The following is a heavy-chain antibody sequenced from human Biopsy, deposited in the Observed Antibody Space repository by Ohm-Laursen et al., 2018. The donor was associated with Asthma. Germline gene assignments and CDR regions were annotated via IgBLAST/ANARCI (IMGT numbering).Heavy chain of an antibody. V-gene: IGHV1-18*01. D-gene: IGHD3-10*01. Sequence: ASSVKVSCKASGYTFNSAGITWVRQAPGQGLEWMGWISVYNGNTKVAQKLQDRVAMITDTSTSTAYVELRSLRSDDTAVYFCARAVDYSHYYGIDVWGQGTAVTVS. CDR2: ISVYNGNT. CDR1: GYTFNSAG. CDR3: ARAVDYSHYYGIDV. J-gene: IGHJ6*02.